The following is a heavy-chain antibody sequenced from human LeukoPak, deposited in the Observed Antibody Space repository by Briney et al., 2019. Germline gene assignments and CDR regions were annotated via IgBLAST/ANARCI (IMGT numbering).Heavy chain of an antibody. J-gene: IGHJ3*02. CDR1: GFTFDDYA. CDR3: AKSLRWELLRGAFDI. D-gene: IGHD1-26*01. Sequence: PGGSLRLSCAASGFTFDDYAMHWVRQAPGKGLEWVSGISWNSGSIGYADSVKGRFTISRDNAKNSLYLQMNSLRAEDTALYYCAKSLRWELLRGAFDIWGQGTMVTVSS. V-gene: IGHV3-9*01. CDR2: ISWNSGSI.